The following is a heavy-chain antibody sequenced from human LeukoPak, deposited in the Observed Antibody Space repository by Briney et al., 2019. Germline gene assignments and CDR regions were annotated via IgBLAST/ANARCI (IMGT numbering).Heavy chain of an antibody. CDR1: GYTFTGHY. Sequence: ASVKVSCKASGYTFTGHYMHWVRQAPGQGLEWMGWINPKNAGTNFAQRFQGRVTMTRDTSISTVYMELSRLRSDDTALYYCARTLYIAAVPGGFDYWGQGTPITVSS. V-gene: IGHV1-2*02. CDR2: INPKNAGT. CDR3: ARTLYIAAVPGGFDY. J-gene: IGHJ4*02. D-gene: IGHD6-13*01.